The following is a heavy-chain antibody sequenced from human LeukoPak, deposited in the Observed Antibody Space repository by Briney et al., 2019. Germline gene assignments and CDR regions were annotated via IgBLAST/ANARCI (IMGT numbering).Heavy chain of an antibody. V-gene: IGHV1-3*03. Sequence: GASVKLSCKASGYTFTIYAMHWVRQAPGQRLEWMGWINPGNGNTKYSQEFQGRVTITRDTSASTAYMELSSLRSEDMAVYYCARGGAIHAIDYWGQGTLVSVSS. D-gene: IGHD3-10*01. CDR3: ARGGAIHAIDY. J-gene: IGHJ4*02. CDR1: GYTFTIYA. CDR2: INPGNGNT.